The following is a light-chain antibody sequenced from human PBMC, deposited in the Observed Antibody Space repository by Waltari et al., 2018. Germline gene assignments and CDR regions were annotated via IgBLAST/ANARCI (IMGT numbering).Light chain of an antibody. V-gene: IGKV3-11*01. CDR1: QSISNY. CDR3: HQRSDWGT. Sequence: EIVLTQSPATLPLSPGERATLSCRASQSISNYLAWYQHKRVQAPTLLLYDTPTRATGITARFSGSGSGTEFTLTISSLEPEDFAVYYCHQRSDWGTFGGGTKVEI. CDR2: DTP. J-gene: IGKJ4*01.